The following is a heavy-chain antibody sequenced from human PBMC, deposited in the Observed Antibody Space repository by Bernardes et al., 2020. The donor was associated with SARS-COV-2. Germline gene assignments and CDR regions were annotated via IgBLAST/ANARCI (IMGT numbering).Heavy chain of an antibody. V-gene: IGHV4-39*01. CDR1: GGSISSSSYY. D-gene: IGHD1-26*01. CDR2: IYYSGST. CDR3: ARLAETVGPGGGMDV. J-gene: IGHJ6*02. Sequence: SETLSLTRTVSGGSISSSSYYWGWIRQPPGKGLEWIGSIYYSGSTYYNPSLKSRVTISVDTSKNQFSLKLSSVTAADTAVYYCARLAETVGPGGGMDVWGQGTTVTVSS.